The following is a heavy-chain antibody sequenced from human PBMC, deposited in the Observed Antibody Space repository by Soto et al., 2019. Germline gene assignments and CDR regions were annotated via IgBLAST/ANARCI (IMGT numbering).Heavy chain of an antibody. V-gene: IGHV4-39*01. CDR1: GDSISTSNNY. J-gene: IGHJ4*02. CDR3: ARHRIDTVRGVFYS. D-gene: IGHD3-10*01. CDR2: SYSSGST. Sequence: QLQLQESGPGLVKPSETLSLTCTVSGDSISTSNNYWGWIRQPPGKTLEWIASSYSSGSTYYYPSLKSRVAISVDSSKNQFSLQLTSMTAADTAVYYCARHRIDTVRGVFYSWGQGLLVTVSS.